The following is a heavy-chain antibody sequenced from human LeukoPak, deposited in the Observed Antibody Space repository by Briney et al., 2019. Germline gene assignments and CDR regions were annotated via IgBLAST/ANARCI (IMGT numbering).Heavy chain of an antibody. CDR2: IYHTGIT. CDR1: GDSITSSY. CDR3: VKTAGREGYGA. J-gene: IGHJ1*01. D-gene: IGHD5-24*01. V-gene: IGHV4-59*01. Sequence: SETLSLTCSVSGDSITSSYWSWVRQPPGKGLEWIGYIYHTGITNYNPSLKSRVSISLDTSKNQFSLKLNSVTAADTAMYFYVKTAGREGYGARGQGTLVTVSS.